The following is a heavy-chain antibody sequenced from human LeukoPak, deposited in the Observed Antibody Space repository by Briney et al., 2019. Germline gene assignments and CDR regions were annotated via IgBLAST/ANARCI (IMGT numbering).Heavy chain of an antibody. CDR1: GYTFSSYA. D-gene: IGHD5-18*01. J-gene: IGHJ4*02. V-gene: IGHV3-23*01. CDR2: ISGSGGST. Sequence: GGSLRLSCAASGYTFSSYAMSWVRQAPGKGLEWVSAISGSGGSTYYADSVKGRFTISRDNSKNTLYLQMNSLRAEDTAVYYCAKDGENSYGYEFDYWGQGTLVTVSS. CDR3: AKDGENSYGYEFDY.